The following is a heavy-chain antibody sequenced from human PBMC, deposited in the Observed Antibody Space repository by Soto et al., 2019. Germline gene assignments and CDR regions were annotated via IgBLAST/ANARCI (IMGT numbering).Heavy chain of an antibody. D-gene: IGHD3-9*01. J-gene: IGHJ5*02. CDR1: GFTFTSSA. CDR3: AADRAYYDILTGYSLRFDP. CDR2: IVVGSGNT. V-gene: IGHV1-58*02. Sequence: QMQLVQSGPEVKKPGTSVKVSCKASGFTFTSSAMQWVRQARGQRLEWIGWIVVGSGNTNYAQKFQERVTITRDMSTSTAYMELSSLRSEDTAVYYCAADRAYYDILTGYSLRFDPWGQGTLVTVSS.